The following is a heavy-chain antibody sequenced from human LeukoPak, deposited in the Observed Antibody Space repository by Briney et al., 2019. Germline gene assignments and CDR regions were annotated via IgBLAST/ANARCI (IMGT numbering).Heavy chain of an antibody. V-gene: IGHV3-7*04. CDR1: GFSFSSYW. CDR3: ARDRGLTVYYYYGMDV. J-gene: IGHJ6*02. D-gene: IGHD2-21*02. Sequence: GGSLRLSCAASGFSFSSYWMNWVRQAPGKGLEWVANIKQDGSEKYYVDSVKGRFTISRDNAKNSLYLQMDSLRVEDTAVYYCARDRGLTVYYYYGMDVWGQGTTVTVSS. CDR2: IKQDGSEK.